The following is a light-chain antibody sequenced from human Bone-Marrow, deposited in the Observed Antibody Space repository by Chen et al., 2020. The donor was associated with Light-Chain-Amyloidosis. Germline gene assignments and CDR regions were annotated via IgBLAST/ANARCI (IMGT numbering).Light chain of an antibody. CDR1: QCISSG. Sequence: DIHLTQSPSSVSASVGDRVTITCRASQCISSGLAWYQQKPGKAPKLLIYAASSLQRGVPSRFSGSGSGRECTRTRRSLQPEEFETYYCQQANSLPRTVGQGTRQESK. J-gene: IGKJ5*01. V-gene: IGKV1-12*01. CDR3: QQANSLPRT. CDR2: AAS.